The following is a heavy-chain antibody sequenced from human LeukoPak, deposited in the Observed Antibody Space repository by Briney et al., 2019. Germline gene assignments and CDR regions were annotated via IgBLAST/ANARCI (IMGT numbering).Heavy chain of an antibody. Sequence: SETLSLTCTVSGGSISSYYWSWIRQPPGKGLEWIGYIYYSGSTNYNPSLKSRVTISVDTSKNQFSLKLSSVTAADAAVYYCARGVDILTGYLTYYFDYWGQGTLVTVSS. D-gene: IGHD3-9*01. V-gene: IGHV4-59*12. CDR1: GGSISSYY. CDR3: ARGVDILTGYLTYYFDY. J-gene: IGHJ4*02. CDR2: IYYSGST.